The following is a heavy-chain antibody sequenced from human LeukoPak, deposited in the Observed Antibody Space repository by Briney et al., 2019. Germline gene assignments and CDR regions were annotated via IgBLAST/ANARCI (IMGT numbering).Heavy chain of an antibody. J-gene: IGHJ6*03. CDR2: IYYSGST. Sequence: PSETLSLTCTVSGGSIGSYYWSWIRQPPGKALEWIGYIYYSGSTNYNPSLKSRVTISVDTSKNQFSLKLISVTAADTAVYYCAGVSYSYYYYYMDVWGKGTTVTVSS. CDR3: AGVSYSYYYYYMDV. V-gene: IGHV4-59*01. D-gene: IGHD2-15*01. CDR1: GGSIGSYY.